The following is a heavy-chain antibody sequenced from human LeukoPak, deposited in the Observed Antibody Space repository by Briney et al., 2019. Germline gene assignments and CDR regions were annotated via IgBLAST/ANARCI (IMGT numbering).Heavy chain of an antibody. CDR1: GFTFSSYA. V-gene: IGHV3-30-3*02. Sequence: PGGSLRLSCAASGFTFSSYAMHWVRQAPGKGLEWVAFISYDGGNQYYPDSVQGRFTVSRDNSKNTLYLQMNSLRAEDTAVYYCAKFVFGYSSGWYGLFLDYWGQGTLVTVSS. CDR2: ISYDGGNQ. J-gene: IGHJ4*02. CDR3: AKFVFGYSSGWYGLFLDY. D-gene: IGHD6-19*01.